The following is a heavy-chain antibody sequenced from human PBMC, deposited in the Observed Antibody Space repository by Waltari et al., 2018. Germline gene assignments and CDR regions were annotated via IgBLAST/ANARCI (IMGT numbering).Heavy chain of an antibody. CDR1: GFTFGDYA. V-gene: IGHV3-49*03. D-gene: IGHD6-13*01. CDR3: TRGTKIVAAAGFDY. J-gene: IGHJ4*02. Sequence: EVQLVESGGGLVQPGRSLRLSCTASGFTFGDYAMSWFRQAPGKGLEWVGFIRSKAYGGTTEDAASVKGRFTISREDSKSIAYLQMNSLKTEDTAVYYCTRGTKIVAAAGFDYWGQGTLVTVSS. CDR2: IRSKAYGGTT.